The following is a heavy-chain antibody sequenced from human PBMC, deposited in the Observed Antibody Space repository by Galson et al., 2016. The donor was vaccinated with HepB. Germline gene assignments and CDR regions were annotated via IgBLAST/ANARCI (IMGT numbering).Heavy chain of an antibody. V-gene: IGHV3-21*01. CDR2: ISSSGSYI. D-gene: IGHD1-26*01. CDR3: ARGVGAHTIHAMDV. J-gene: IGHJ6*02. CDR1: GFIFSSYS. Sequence: SLRLSCAASGFIFSSYSTNWVRQAPGKGLEWVSSISSSGSYIYNTDPEKGRFTISRDDAKNSLYLQMNRLRDEDPAVYYCARGVGAHTIHAMDVWGQGIRVTVSS.